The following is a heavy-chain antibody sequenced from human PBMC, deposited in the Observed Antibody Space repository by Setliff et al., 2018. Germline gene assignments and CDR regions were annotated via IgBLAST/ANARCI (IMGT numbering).Heavy chain of an antibody. CDR3: VRDDADNYDAFDN. CDR1: GFSFSRHW. J-gene: IGHJ3*02. D-gene: IGHD3-22*01. V-gene: IGHV3-7*01. CDR2: IKQDGSTK. Sequence: PGESLKISCVVSGFSFSRHWMSWARQAPGKGLEWVADIKQDGSTKYYLDSVKGRFTISRDNAKRSLYLQMNGLRADDTGVYYCVRDDADNYDAFDNWGQGTLVTVSS.